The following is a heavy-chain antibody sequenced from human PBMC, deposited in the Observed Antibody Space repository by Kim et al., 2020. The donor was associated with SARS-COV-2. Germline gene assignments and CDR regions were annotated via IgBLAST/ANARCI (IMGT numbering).Heavy chain of an antibody. V-gene: IGHV3-23*01. J-gene: IGHJ4*02. CDR2: ISGSGGGT. CDR1: GFTFSNYA. CDR3: AKRLSAASYAY. Sequence: GGSLRLSCAASGFTFSNYAMSWLRQAPGRGLQWLSTISGSGGGTSYADSVKGRFTISRDNSKNTLFLQMNSLRAEDTPEYYFAKRLSAASYAYWGQGTLV. D-gene: IGHD2-2*01.